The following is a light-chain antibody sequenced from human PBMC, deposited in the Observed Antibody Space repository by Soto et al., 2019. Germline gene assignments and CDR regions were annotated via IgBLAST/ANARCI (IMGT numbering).Light chain of an antibody. CDR2: EGT. V-gene: IGLV2-23*01. CDR3: HSYARSTLV. J-gene: IGLJ3*02. CDR1: SSEFGTYSV. Sequence: QSVLTQSASVSGSPGQSITISCTGTSSEFGTYSVVSWYQQHPGKAPKLLIYEGTKRPSGVSNRFSASESGNTASLTISGLQAEGEAVYYCHSYARSTLVFGGGTQLTVL.